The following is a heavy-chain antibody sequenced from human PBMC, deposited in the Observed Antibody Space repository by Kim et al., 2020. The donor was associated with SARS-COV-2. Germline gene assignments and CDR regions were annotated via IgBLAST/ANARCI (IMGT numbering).Heavy chain of an antibody. J-gene: IGHJ4*02. Sequence: TYRPSFQGQVTISADKSISTAYLQWSSLKASDTAMYYCARMDGYNYPFDYWGQGTLVTVSS. CDR3: ARMDGYNYPFDY. V-gene: IGHV5-51*01. D-gene: IGHD5-12*01.